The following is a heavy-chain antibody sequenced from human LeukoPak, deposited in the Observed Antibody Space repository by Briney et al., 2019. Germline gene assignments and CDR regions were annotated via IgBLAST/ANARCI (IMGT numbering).Heavy chain of an antibody. Sequence: SETLSLTCAVYGGSFSGYYWSWIRQPPGKGLEWIGEINHSGSTNYNPSLKSRVTISVDTAKNQFSLKLSSVTAADTAVYCCARDRSGRDYGGNSGMDHWGQGTLVTVSS. CDR1: GGSFSGYY. CDR3: ARDRSGRDYGGNSGMDH. D-gene: IGHD4-23*01. J-gene: IGHJ4*02. V-gene: IGHV4-34*01. CDR2: INHSGST.